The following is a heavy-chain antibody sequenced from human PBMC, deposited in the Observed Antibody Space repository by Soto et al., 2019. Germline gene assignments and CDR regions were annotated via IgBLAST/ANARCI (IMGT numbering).Heavy chain of an antibody. CDR3: AREGGRPSWFDS. Sequence: GGMRLSCGASGIAFRSHSMSWVRQAPGKGLEWVANINQDGSQKYYVDSVKGRFTISRDNAKNSLYLQMNSLRDEDTAVYYCAREGGRPSWFDSRGKGTLVTGSS. CDR1: GIAFRSHS. J-gene: IGHJ5*01. D-gene: IGHD1-1*01. V-gene: IGHV3-7*01. CDR2: INQDGSQK.